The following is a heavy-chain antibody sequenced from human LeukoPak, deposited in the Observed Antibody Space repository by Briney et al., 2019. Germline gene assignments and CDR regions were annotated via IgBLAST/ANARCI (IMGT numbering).Heavy chain of an antibody. V-gene: IGHV1-2*02. CDR1: GYTFTGYY. D-gene: IGHD5-18*01. CDR2: INPNSGGT. Sequence: ASVKVSCKASGYTFTGYYMHWVRQAPGQGLEWMGWINPNSGGTNYAQKFQGRVTMARDTSISTAYMELSRLRSDDTAVYYYADDRDTPMALDYWGKGTRVTVSS. J-gene: IGHJ4*02. CDR3: ADDRDTPMALDY.